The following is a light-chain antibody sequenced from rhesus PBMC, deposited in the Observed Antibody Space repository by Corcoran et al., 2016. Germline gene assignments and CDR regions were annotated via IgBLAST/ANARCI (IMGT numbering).Light chain of an antibody. J-gene: IGKJ3*01. V-gene: IGKV1-22*01. Sequence: DIQMTQSPSSLSAFVGDRVTITCRASQGITNDLVWYQQKPGETPKLLIYEASSLQSGIPSRFSGSGSWTDFTLTISILQPEDFVTYYCPHYYSTPFTFGPGTKLDVK. CDR3: PHYYSTPFT. CDR1: QGITND. CDR2: EAS.